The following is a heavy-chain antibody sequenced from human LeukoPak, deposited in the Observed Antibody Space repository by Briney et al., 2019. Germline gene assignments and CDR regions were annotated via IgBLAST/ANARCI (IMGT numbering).Heavy chain of an antibody. CDR2: INHSGST. J-gene: IGHJ4*02. V-gene: IGHV4-34*01. CDR1: GGSFSGYY. Sequence: PSETLSLTCAVYGGSFSGYYWSWIRQPPGKGLEWIGEINHSGSTNYNPSLKSRVTISVDTPKNQFSLKLSSVTAADTAVYYCARGLITMVRGVTDYWGQGTLVTVSS. D-gene: IGHD3-10*01. CDR3: ARGLITMVRGVTDY.